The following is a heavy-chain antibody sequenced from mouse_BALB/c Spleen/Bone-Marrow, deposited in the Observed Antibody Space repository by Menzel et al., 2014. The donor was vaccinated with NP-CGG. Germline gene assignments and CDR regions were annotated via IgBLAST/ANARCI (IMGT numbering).Heavy chain of an antibody. J-gene: IGHJ2*01. CDR2: VDPSNTYT. D-gene: IGHD1-1*01. CDR1: GYTFTSYT. V-gene: IGHV1-4*02. CDR3: AREDIITAYFDY. Sequence: VQLVESAAELARPGASVKMSCKASGYTFTSYTMQWVKQRPGQGLEWIGYVDPSNTYTDYNQKFRDKTTLTADKSSSTAYMQLTSLTSEDSAVYYCAREDIITAYFDYWGQGTTLTVSS.